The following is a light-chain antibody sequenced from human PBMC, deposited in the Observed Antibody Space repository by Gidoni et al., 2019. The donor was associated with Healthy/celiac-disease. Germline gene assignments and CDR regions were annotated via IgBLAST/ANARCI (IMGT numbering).Light chain of an antibody. CDR3: QQYGSSYT. Sequence: EIVLKQSPGTLSLSPGDRATRSCRASQSVSSSYLAWYQQKPGQSHRLLIYGASSRATGIPDRFSGSGSGTDFTLTISRLEPEDFAVYYCQQYGSSYTFGQGTKLEIK. CDR1: QSVSSSY. CDR2: GAS. V-gene: IGKV3-20*01. J-gene: IGKJ2*01.